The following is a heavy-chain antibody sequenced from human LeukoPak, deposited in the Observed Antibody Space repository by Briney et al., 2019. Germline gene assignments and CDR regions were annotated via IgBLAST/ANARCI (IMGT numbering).Heavy chain of an antibody. D-gene: IGHD3-22*01. CDR1: GGSISSYY. V-gene: IGHV4-39*02. CDR3: ARDGDSSGYYYHF. J-gene: IGHJ4*02. Sequence: SETLSLTCTVSGGSISSYYWGWIRQPPGKGLEWIGSIYYSGSTYYNPSLKSRVTISVDTSKNQFSLKLSSVTAADTAVYYCARDGDSSGYYYHFWGQGTLVTVSS. CDR2: IYYSGST.